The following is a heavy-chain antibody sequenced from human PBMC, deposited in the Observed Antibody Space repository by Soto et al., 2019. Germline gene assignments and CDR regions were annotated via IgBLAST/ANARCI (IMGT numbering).Heavy chain of an antibody. V-gene: IGHV4-31*03. Sequence: QVQLQESGPGLVKPSQTLSLTCTVAGGSIRSAGYYWSWIRQHPGKGLEWIGYIYDSGSAYSNPSLKSRVTISIDPSENQFSLKLSSVTAADTAVYYCARDHKVWPARPGWYFDLWGRGTLVTVSS. CDR1: GGSIRSAGYY. D-gene: IGHD6-6*01. CDR3: ARDHKVWPARPGWYFDL. CDR2: IYDSGSA. J-gene: IGHJ2*01.